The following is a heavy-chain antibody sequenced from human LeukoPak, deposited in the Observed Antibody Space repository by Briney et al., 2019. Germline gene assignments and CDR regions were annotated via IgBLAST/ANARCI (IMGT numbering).Heavy chain of an antibody. CDR3: ARALYHPGWSDY. CDR2: INPNTGGT. CDR1: GYSFTVYY. Sequence: RASVKVSCKASGYSFTVYYMHWVRQAPGQGLEWMGWINPNTGGTNYAQKFQGRVSMTRDTSISTVYMVLSSLRPDDTALYYCARALYHPGWSDYWGQGTLVTVSS. V-gene: IGHV1-2*02. J-gene: IGHJ4*02. D-gene: IGHD2-15*01.